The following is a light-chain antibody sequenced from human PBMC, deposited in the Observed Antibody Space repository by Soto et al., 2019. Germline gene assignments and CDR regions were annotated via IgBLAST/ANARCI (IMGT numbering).Light chain of an antibody. CDR1: QSVSSY. Sequence: LTQSPAIVSLSTGERATLSCRASQSVSSYLAWYQQKPGTAPKLLIYAASTLQSGVPPRFGGSGSGTDGTLTISSLQQEDVSTYYGQQLNSYPLTFGGGTKVDI. CDR3: QQLNSYPLT. CDR2: AAS. J-gene: IGKJ4*01. V-gene: IGKV1-9*01.